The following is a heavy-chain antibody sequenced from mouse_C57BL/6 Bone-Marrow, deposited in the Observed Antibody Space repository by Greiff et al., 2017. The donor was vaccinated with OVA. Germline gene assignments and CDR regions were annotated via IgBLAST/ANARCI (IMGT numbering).Heavy chain of an antibody. Sequence: VQLKESGAELVRPGASVKLSCTASGFNIKDDYMHWVKQRPEPGLEWIGWIDPENGDTEYASKFQGKATITADTSSNTAYLQLSSLTSEDTAVYYCTTKNYSNWNYWGQGTTLTVSS. CDR3: TTKNYSNWNY. J-gene: IGHJ2*01. CDR2: IDPENGDT. D-gene: IGHD2-5*01. V-gene: IGHV14-4*01. CDR1: GFNIKDDY.